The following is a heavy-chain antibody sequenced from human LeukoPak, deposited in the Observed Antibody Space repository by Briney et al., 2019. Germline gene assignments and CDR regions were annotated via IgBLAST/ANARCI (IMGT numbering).Heavy chain of an antibody. CDR3: AKRGNWGFFDY. V-gene: IGHV4-59*08. D-gene: IGHD7-27*01. J-gene: IGHJ4*02. CDR1: GGSISSYY. Sequence: PSETLPLTCTVSGGSISSYYWSWIRQSPGKGLEWIGYIYYSGSTNYNPSLKSRVTISVDTSKNQFTLKLSSVTAADTAVYYCAKRGNWGFFDYWGQGTLVTVSS. CDR2: IYYSGST.